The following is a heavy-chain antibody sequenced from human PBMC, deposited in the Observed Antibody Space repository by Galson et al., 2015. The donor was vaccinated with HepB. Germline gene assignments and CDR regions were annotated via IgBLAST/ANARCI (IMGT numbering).Heavy chain of an antibody. CDR1: GSRFSTYG. J-gene: IGHJ4*02. CDR3: AKDPYYYGSGSYSFDF. CDR2: IDYAGSKK. D-gene: IGHD3-10*01. V-gene: IGHV3-30*02. Sequence: SLRLSCAASGSRFSTYGLHWVRQAPGMGLGWVAFIDYAGSKKYYADSVRGRFTISRDNSKNTLYMQVDNLRPEDKAVYYCAKDPYYYGSGSYSFDFWHQGILAIVSA.